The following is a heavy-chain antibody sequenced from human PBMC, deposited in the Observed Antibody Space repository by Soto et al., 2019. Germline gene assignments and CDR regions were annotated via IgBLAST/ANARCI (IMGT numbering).Heavy chain of an antibody. CDR3: ARQSLYFWSGYKSSGWFDP. CDR2: IKQDGSEK. V-gene: IGHV3-7*03. Sequence: LRLSCAASGFTFSSYWMSWVRQAPGKGLEWVANIKQDGSEKYYVDSVKGRFTISRDNAKNSLYLQMNSLRAEDTAVYYCARQSLYFWSGYKSSGWFDPWGQGTLVTVSS. D-gene: IGHD3-3*01. J-gene: IGHJ5*02. CDR1: GFTFSSYW.